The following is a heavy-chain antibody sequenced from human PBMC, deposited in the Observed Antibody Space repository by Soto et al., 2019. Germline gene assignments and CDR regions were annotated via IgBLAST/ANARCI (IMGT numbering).Heavy chain of an antibody. CDR1: GASVSTGAYY. V-gene: IGHV4-31*03. D-gene: IGHD5-18*01. Sequence: PSETLSLTCTVSGASVSTGAYYWGWVRQRPGRGLEWIGYVYESGYTYYNMSLKSRLTISLDRSNNQFSLGLTSVTAADTAVYYCVRALRPTATVYPWFDPWGQGTLVTVSS. CDR3: VRALRPTATVYPWFDP. CDR2: VYESGYT. J-gene: IGHJ5*02.